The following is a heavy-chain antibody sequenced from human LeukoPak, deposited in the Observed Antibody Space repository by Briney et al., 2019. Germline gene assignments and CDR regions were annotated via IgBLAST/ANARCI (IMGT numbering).Heavy chain of an antibody. Sequence: ASVKVSCKASGYAFTGYYMHWVRQAPGQGLEWMGWINPNSGGTNYAQKFQGRVTMTRDTSISTAYMELSRLRSDDTAVYYCARANLQQWLVPFDYWGREPWSPSPQ. CDR3: ARANLQQWLVPFDY. CDR1: GYAFTGYY. V-gene: IGHV1-2*02. D-gene: IGHD6-19*01. CDR2: INPNSGGT. J-gene: IGHJ4*02.